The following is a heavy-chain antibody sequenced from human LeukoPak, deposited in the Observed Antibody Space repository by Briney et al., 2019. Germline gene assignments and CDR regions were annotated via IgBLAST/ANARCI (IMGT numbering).Heavy chain of an antibody. V-gene: IGHV4-59*01. Sequence: PSETLSLTCTVSGGSISSYYWSWIRQPPGKGLKWIGYIYYSGSTNYNPSLKSRVTISVDTSKNQFSLKLSSVTAADTAVYYCARGPNWGSAGAFDIWGQGTMVTVSS. CDR3: ARGPNWGSAGAFDI. CDR1: GGSISSYY. J-gene: IGHJ3*02. CDR2: IYYSGST. D-gene: IGHD7-27*01.